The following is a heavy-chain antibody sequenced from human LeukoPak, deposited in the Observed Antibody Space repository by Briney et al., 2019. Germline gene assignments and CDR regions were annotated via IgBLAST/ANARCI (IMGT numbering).Heavy chain of an antibody. Sequence: GRSLRLSCAASGFTFDDYAMHWVQQAPGKGLEWVSGISWNSGSIGYADSVKGRFTISRDNAKNSLYLQMNSLRAEDTALYYCAKDYYYDSSGYVDYWGQGTLVTVSS. CDR1: GFTFDDYA. CDR2: ISWNSGSI. CDR3: AKDYYYDSSGYVDY. J-gene: IGHJ4*02. D-gene: IGHD3-22*01. V-gene: IGHV3-9*01.